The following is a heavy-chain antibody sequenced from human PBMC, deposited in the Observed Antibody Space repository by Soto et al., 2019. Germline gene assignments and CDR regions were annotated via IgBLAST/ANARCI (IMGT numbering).Heavy chain of an antibody. V-gene: IGHV1-8*01. Sequence: ASVKVSCKASGYTFTSYDVNWVRQATGQGLEWMGWMNPNSGNTGYAQKFQGRVTMTRNTSISTAYMELSSLRSEDTAVYYCARREYYYDSSGYYYDAFDIWGQGTMVTVSS. CDR1: GYTFTSYD. CDR3: ARREYYYDSSGYYYDAFDI. CDR2: MNPNSGNT. D-gene: IGHD3-22*01. J-gene: IGHJ3*02.